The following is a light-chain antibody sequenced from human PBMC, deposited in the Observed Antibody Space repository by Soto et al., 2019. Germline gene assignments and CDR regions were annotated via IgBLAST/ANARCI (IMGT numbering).Light chain of an antibody. CDR1: NSDVGGYNF. CDR2: AVS. CDR3: CSYTASDIWV. J-gene: IGLJ3*02. Sequence: QSALTQPRSVSGSPGQSVTISCTGTNSDVGGYNFVSWYQQLPGKAPKLMISAVSQRPSGVHDRFSGSESGNTASLTISGLQADDEADYFCCSYTASDIWVFGGGTKVTVL. V-gene: IGLV2-11*01.